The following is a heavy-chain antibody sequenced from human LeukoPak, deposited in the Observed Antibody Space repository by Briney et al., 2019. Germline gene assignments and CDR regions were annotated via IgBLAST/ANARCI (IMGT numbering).Heavy chain of an antibody. Sequence: GESLKISCKGSGYSFTSHWIGWVRQMPGKGLEWMGIIYPGDSDTRYSPSFQGQVTISADKSISTAYPQWSSLKASDTAMYYCARSQPYYYDSSGLFDYWGQGTLVTVSS. V-gene: IGHV5-51*01. CDR1: GYSFTSHW. J-gene: IGHJ4*02. D-gene: IGHD3-22*01. CDR3: ARSQPYYYDSSGLFDY. CDR2: IYPGDSDT.